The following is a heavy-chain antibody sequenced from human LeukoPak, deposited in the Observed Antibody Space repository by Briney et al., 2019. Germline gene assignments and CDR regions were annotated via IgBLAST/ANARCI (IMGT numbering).Heavy chain of an antibody. J-gene: IGHJ3*02. CDR3: ASFSSTSSGAFDI. CDR1: GGTFSSYA. CDR2: IIPIFGTA. D-gene: IGHD2-2*01. V-gene: IGHV1-69*13. Sequence: SVKVSCKASGGTFSSYAISWVRQAPGQGVEWMGGIIPIFGTANYAQKFQGRVTITADESTSTAYMELSSLRSEDTAVYYCASFSSTSSGAFDIWGQGTMVTVSS.